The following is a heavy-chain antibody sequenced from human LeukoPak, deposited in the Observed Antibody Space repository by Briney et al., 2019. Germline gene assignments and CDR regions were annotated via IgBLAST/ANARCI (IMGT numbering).Heavy chain of an antibody. CDR1: GFTFVSNY. J-gene: IGHJ4*02. V-gene: IGHV3-53*01. CDR2: LYSGGST. Sequence: PGGSLRPSSASSGFTFVSNYMSWVRPAPGKGLGWVSVLYSGGSTDYADSVKGRFTISRDNSKNTLYLQMNSLRAEDTAVYYCARVISVGAPNFDYWGQGTLVTVSS. CDR3: ARVISVGAPNFDY. D-gene: IGHD1-26*01.